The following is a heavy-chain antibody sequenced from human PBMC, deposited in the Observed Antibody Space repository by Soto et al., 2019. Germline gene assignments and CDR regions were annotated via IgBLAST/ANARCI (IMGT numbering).Heavy chain of an antibody. CDR3: ASGAVAGLFDY. CDR1: GGTFSSYD. CDR2: IIPIFGTA. Sequence: SVKVSCKASGGTFSSYDISWVRQAPGQGLEWMGGIIPIFGTANYAQKFQGRVTITADESTSTAYMELSSLRSEDTAVYYCASGAVAGLFDYWGQGTLVTVSS. D-gene: IGHD6-19*01. J-gene: IGHJ4*02. V-gene: IGHV1-69*13.